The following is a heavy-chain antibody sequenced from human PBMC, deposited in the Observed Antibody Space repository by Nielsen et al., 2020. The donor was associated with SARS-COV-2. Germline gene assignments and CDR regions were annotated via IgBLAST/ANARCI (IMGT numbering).Heavy chain of an antibody. D-gene: IGHD3-3*01. V-gene: IGHV1-69*13. CDR2: IIPIFGTA. J-gene: IGHJ6*03. CDR3: ARVPNYDFWSGYYRGQDYYYYYMDV. Sequence: SVKVSCKASGGTFSSYAISWVRQAPGQGLEWMGGIIPIFGTANYAQKFQGRVTITADESTSTAYMELSSLRSEDTAVYYCARVPNYDFWSGYYRGQDYYYYYMDVWGKGTTVTVSS. CDR1: GGTFSSYA.